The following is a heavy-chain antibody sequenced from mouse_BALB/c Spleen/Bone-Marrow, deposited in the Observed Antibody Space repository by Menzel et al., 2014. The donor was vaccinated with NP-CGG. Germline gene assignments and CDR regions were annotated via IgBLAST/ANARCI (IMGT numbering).Heavy chain of an antibody. CDR2: IDPASGNI. Sequence: VQLQQSGTDLVKPGASVKLSCTASGFNIKDTYMHWVKQRPEQGLDWIGRIDPASGNIQYDPKFQGRAAITADTSSNTAYLQLSSLTSEDTAVYYCASLTGTFDYWCQGTPLTVSS. V-gene: IGHV14-3*02. J-gene: IGHJ2*01. CDR3: ASLTGTFDY. D-gene: IGHD4-1*01. CDR1: GFNIKDTY.